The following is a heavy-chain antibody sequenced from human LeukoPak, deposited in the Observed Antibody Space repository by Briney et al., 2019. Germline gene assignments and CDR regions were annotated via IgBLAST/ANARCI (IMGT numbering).Heavy chain of an antibody. CDR3: VGGRGSYGDF. J-gene: IGHJ4*02. CDR1: GFTFISYW. Sequence: GGSLRLSCATSGFTFISYWMTWVRQAPGKGPEWVANINQDGTEKYYVDSVKGRFTISRDNAKNTLYLQMTSLRVDDTAVYYCVGGRGSYGDFWGQGTLVTVSS. CDR2: INQDGTEK. D-gene: IGHD1-26*01. V-gene: IGHV3-7*01.